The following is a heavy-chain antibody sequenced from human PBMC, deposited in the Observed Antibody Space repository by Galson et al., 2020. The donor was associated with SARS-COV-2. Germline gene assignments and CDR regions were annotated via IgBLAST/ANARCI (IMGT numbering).Heavy chain of an antibody. J-gene: IGHJ4*02. D-gene: IGHD2-15*01. CDR1: GFLLSTSGMC. CDR3: ARTQISKGRLFDY. Sequence: SGPTLVIPTQTLTLTCTFSGFLLSTSGMCVSWIRQPPGKALEWLALLDWDDDKYYSASLKTRLTISKDTSKNQVVLTMTNMDPVDTATYYCARTQISKGRLFDYWGQGTQVIVSS. V-gene: IGHV2-70*01. CDR2: LDWDDDK.